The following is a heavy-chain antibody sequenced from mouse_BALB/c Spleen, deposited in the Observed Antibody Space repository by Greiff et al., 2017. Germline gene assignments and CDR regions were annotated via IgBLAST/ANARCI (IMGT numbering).Heavy chain of an antibody. J-gene: IGHJ2*01. D-gene: IGHD2-1*01. CDR2: IDPANGNT. Sequence: EVHLVESGAELVKPGASVKLSCTASGFNIKDTYMHWVKQRPEQGLEWIGRIDPANGNTKYDPKFQGKATITADTSSNTAYLQLSSLTSEDTAVYYCATYGNYEGFDYWGQGTTLTVSS. CDR3: ATYGNYEGFDY. CDR1: GFNIKDTY. V-gene: IGHV14-3*02.